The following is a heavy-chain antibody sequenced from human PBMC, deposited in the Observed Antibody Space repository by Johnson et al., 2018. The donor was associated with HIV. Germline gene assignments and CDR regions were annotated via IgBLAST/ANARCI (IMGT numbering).Heavy chain of an antibody. CDR1: GFTFSRYG. CDR3: ALVSDLWSAYQNDAFDI. D-gene: IGHD3-3*01. J-gene: IGHJ3*02. CDR2: IWYDGSNK. Sequence: QVQLVESGGGVVQPGRSLRLSCAASGFTFSRYGMHWVRQAPGKGLEWVAVIWYDGSNKYYADSVKGRFTISRDNSKNTLYLQMNSLRAEDTAVYYCALVSDLWSAYQNDAFDIWGQGTMVTVSS. V-gene: IGHV3-33*01.